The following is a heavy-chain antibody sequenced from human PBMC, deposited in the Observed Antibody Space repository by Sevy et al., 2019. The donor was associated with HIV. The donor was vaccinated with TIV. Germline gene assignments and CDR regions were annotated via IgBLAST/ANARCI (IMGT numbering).Heavy chain of an antibody. J-gene: IGHJ4*02. CDR1: GFTFSSYA. CDR2: ISGSGGST. CDR3: AKHITGTTRHFDY. Sequence: GGSLRLSCAASGFTFSSYAMSWVRQAPGKGLEWVSAISGSGGSTYYEDSVKGRFTISRDNSKNTLYLQMNSLRAEDTAVYYCAKHITGTTRHFDYWGKGTLVTVSS. D-gene: IGHD1-20*01. V-gene: IGHV3-23*01.